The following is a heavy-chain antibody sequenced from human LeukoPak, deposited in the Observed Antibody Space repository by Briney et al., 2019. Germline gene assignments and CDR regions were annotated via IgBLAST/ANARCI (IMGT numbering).Heavy chain of an antibody. CDR1: GFTFSSYW. CDR2: ISPDGSTT. D-gene: IGHD3-3*01. J-gene: IGHJ4*02. V-gene: IGHV3-74*01. CDR3: TRDFDFSSAI. Sequence: GGSLRLPCAASGFTFSSYWMHWVRQAPGKGLVWVSRISPDGSTTGHADSVKGRFTTSRDNAKNTLFLQMNSLRAEDTAVYYCTRDFDFSSAIWGQGTLVTVSS.